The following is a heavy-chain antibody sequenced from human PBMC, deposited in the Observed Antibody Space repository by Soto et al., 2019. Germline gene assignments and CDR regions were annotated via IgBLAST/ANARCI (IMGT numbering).Heavy chain of an antibody. Sequence: PSETLSLTCTISGGSISVYYWSWIRQSPGQGLEWIGYIYDSGSPYYNPSLKTRVTTSADTSKNQISLKLTSATAADTAVYFCAGGVGSSPPRYWGRGTLVTAPQ. J-gene: IGHJ4*02. CDR1: GGSISVYY. CDR2: IYDSGSP. V-gene: IGHV4-59*01. D-gene: IGHD3-9*01. CDR3: AGGVGSSPPRY.